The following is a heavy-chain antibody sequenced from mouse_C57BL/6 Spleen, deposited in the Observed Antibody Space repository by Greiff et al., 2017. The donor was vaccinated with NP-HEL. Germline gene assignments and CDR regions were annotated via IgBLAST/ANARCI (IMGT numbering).Heavy chain of an antibody. J-gene: IGHJ4*01. Sequence: QVQLQQPGAELVMPGASVKLSCKASGYTFTSYWMHWVKQRPGQGLEWIGEIDPSDSDTNYNQKFKGKSTLTVDKSSSTAYMQLSSLTSEDSAVYYCARGGPYDYDAAMDYWGQGTSVTVSS. D-gene: IGHD2-4*01. CDR3: ARGGPYDYDAAMDY. V-gene: IGHV1-69*01. CDR2: IDPSDSDT. CDR1: GYTFTSYW.